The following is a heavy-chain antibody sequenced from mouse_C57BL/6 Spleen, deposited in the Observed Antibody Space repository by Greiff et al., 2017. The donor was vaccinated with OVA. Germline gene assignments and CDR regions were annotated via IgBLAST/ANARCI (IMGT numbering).Heavy chain of an antibody. CDR3: AKKGFHWYFDV. CDR2: IWSGGST. Sequence: VKLMESGPGLVQPSQSLSITCTVSGFSLTSYGVHWVRQPPGKGLEWLGVIWSGGSTDYNAAFISRLSISKDNSKSQVFFKMNSLQADDTAIYYCAKKGFHWYFDVWGTGTTVTVSS. CDR1: GFSLTSYG. V-gene: IGHV2-4*01. J-gene: IGHJ1*03.